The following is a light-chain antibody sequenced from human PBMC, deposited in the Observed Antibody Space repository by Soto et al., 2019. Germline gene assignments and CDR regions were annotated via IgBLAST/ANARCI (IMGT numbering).Light chain of an antibody. Sequence: QSVMTQPPSVSAAPGQKVTISCSGSSSNIGGNSVSWYQQLPGTAPKLLIYDDNKRPSGIPDRFSGSKSGTSATLGINGLQSADEAVYYCAAWDDSLAWVFGGGTKLTVL. CDR1: SSNIGGNS. CDR3: AAWDDSLAWV. CDR2: DDN. V-gene: IGLV1-51*01. J-gene: IGLJ3*02.